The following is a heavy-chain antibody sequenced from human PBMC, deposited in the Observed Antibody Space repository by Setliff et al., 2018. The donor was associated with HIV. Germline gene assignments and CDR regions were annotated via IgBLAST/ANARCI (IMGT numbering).Heavy chain of an antibody. Sequence: LSLPCAVYGGSFSGYYWSWIRQPPGKGLEWIGEINHSGSTNYNPSLKSRVNISVVTSKSHFSLKLSSVTAADAAVYYCARLSDDRYYYDSSGYRGFDIWGQGTMFTVSS. D-gene: IGHD3-22*01. CDR1: GGSFSGYY. V-gene: IGHV4-34*01. CDR2: INHSGST. CDR3: ARLSDDRYYYDSSGYRGFDI. J-gene: IGHJ3*02.